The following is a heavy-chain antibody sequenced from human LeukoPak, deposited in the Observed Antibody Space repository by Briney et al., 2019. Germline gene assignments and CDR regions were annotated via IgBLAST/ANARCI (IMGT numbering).Heavy chain of an antibody. CDR1: GGSLSSYY. CDR2: IYGSGST. CDR3: ARHYYGSGINWFDP. D-gene: IGHD3-10*01. Sequence: SETLSLTCPVSGGSLSSYYWSWLGQPPGKGLDWIGHIYGSGSTNYNPSLKSRVTLSVDTSRNQFSLKLTSVTAADTAVYYCARHYYGSGINWFDPWGQGTLVTVSS. J-gene: IGHJ5*02. V-gene: IGHV4-59*01.